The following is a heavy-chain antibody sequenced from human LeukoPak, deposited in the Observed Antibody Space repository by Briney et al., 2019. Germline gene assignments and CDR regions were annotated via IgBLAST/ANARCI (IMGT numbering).Heavy chain of an antibody. J-gene: IGHJ6*03. CDR2: ISSSGSTI. D-gene: IGHD3-22*01. Sequence: PGGSLRLSCAASGFTFSSCEMNWVRQAPGKGLEWVSYISSSGSTIYYADSVKGRFTISRDNAKNSLYLQMNSLRAEDTAVYYCARSSGWSYYYYYYMDVWGKGTTVTVSS. CDR1: GFTFSSCE. V-gene: IGHV3-48*03. CDR3: ARSSGWSYYYYYYMDV.